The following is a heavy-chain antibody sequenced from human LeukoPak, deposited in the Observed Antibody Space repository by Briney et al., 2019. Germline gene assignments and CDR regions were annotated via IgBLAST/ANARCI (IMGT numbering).Heavy chain of an antibody. CDR2: INPNSGGT. Sequence: ASVKVSCKASGYTFTGYYMHWVRQAPGQGLEWMGWINPNSGGTNYGQKFQGRVTMTRDTSISTAYMELSRLRSDDTAVYYCARDGGLSLWAFDYWGQGTLVTVSS. J-gene: IGHJ4*02. CDR3: ARDGGLSLWAFDY. CDR1: GYTFTGYY. D-gene: IGHD3-16*01. V-gene: IGHV1-2*02.